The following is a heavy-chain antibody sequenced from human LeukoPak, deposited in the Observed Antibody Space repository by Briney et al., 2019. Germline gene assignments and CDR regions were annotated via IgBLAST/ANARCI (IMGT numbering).Heavy chain of an antibody. CDR1: GFTFSSYA. D-gene: IGHD6-13*01. CDR3: ARWEYSSSWYWLDP. J-gene: IGHJ5*02. Sequence: GGSLRLSCAASGFTFSSYAMHWVRQAPGKGLEWVAVISYGVSNKYYADSVKGRFTISRDNSNNTLYLQMNSLRPEDTAVYYCARWEYSSSWYWLDPWGQGTLVTVSS. V-gene: IGHV3-30-3*01. CDR2: ISYGVSNK.